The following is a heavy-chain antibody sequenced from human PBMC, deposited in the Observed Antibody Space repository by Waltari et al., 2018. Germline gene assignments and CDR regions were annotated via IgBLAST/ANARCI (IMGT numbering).Heavy chain of an antibody. CDR1: GDTFTDNY. Sequence: EVQLLQSGAEVKKPGSPGKISCKVSGDTFTDNYIHWIQQAPGQGLQWMGLLDPEDGQAVYAEKFQGRVTMTADTSIHTAYMELTSLTSEDTAFYYCAAALGGGISASRPFHFWGQGTMITVSS. V-gene: IGHV1-69-2*01. J-gene: IGHJ3*01. CDR2: LDPEDGQA. CDR3: AAALGGGISASRPFHF. D-gene: IGHD3-10*01.